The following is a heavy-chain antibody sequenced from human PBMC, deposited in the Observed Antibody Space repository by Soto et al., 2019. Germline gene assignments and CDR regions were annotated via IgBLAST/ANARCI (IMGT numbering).Heavy chain of an antibody. D-gene: IGHD4-17*01. CDR2: VSGRGGST. CDR3: AKDSTVTTSLYFYYYGFDV. J-gene: IGHJ6*02. V-gene: IGHV3-23*01. Sequence: GGSLRLSCAASGFTFSHYAMTWVRQAPGKGLEWVSSVSGRGGSTKYADSVKDRFTISRDNSKNTLYLQMNSLRAEDTAIYYCAKDSTVTTSLYFYYYGFDVWGQGTTVTVSS. CDR1: GFTFSHYA.